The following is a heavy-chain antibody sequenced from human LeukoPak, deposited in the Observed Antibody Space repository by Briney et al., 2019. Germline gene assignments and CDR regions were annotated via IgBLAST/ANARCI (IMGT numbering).Heavy chain of an antibody. CDR2: ISGSGGST. Sequence: GGSLRLSCAASGFTFSSYAMSWVRQAPGKGLEWVSGISGSGGSTHYADSVKGRFTISRDNSKNTLYLQMNSLRAEDTAVYYCAKDLDYYGSTGLDYWGQGSLVTVSS. V-gene: IGHV3-23*01. D-gene: IGHD3-10*01. J-gene: IGHJ4*02. CDR3: AKDLDYYGSTGLDY. CDR1: GFTFSSYA.